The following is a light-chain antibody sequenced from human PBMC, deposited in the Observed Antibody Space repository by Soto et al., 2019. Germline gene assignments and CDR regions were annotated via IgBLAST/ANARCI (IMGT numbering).Light chain of an antibody. CDR2: DAS. V-gene: IGKV3-11*01. CDR1: QSVSSY. CDR3: QQRSKWPST. Sequence: TAVTQSPVTLSLSPGERATLSCRASQSVSSYLAWYQQKPGQAPRLLIYDASKRATGIPARFSGSGSGTDFTLTISSLEPEDFAVYYCQQRSKWPSTFGGGTKVEIK. J-gene: IGKJ4*01.